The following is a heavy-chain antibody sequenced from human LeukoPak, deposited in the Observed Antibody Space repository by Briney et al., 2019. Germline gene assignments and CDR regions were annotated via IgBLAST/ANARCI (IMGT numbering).Heavy chain of an antibody. CDR2: IYYSGST. Sequence: SETLSLTCTVSGGSISSGGYYWSWVRQHPGKGLEWIGYIYYSGSTYYNPSLKSRVTISVDTSKNQFSLKLSSVTAADTAVYYCARDHTTAGFDYWGQGILVTVSS. D-gene: IGHD1-14*01. CDR1: GGSISSGGYY. J-gene: IGHJ4*02. V-gene: IGHV4-31*03. CDR3: ARDHTTAGFDY.